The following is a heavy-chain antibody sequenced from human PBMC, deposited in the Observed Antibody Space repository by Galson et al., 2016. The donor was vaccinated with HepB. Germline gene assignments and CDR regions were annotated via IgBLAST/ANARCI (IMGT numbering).Heavy chain of an antibody. CDR3: ARGGLVRGAHGGSVDS. J-gene: IGHJ5*01. Sequence: CAISGDSVSSTSAGWSWVRQSPSRGLEWLGRTFYRSKWYYDYAISVRSRITINPDTSKNQFSLQLISLTPEDTAVYYCARGGLVRGAHGGSVDSWGQGTLVTVSS. V-gene: IGHV6-1*01. CDR1: GDSVSSTSAG. CDR2: TFYRSKWYY. D-gene: IGHD3-10*01.